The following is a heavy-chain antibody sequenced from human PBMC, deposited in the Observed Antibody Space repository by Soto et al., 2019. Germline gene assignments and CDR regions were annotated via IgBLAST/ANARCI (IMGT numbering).Heavy chain of an antibody. CDR3: AHTRGPDTLDY. CDR1: GFSLTTSGVG. V-gene: IGHV2-5*01. CDR2: IYWNGIE. Sequence: QITLKESGPPLVNPTQTLTLTCTFSGFSLTTSGVGVTWIRQPPGKALEWLGLIYWNGIERYSPSLKSRLSLTNDTSKDQVVLTMTDVGPVDTATYYWAHTRGPDTLDYWGPGTRVTVSS. J-gene: IGHJ4*02.